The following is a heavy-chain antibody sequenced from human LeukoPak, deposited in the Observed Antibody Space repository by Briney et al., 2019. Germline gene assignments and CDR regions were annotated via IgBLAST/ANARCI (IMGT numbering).Heavy chain of an antibody. Sequence: GGSLRLSCAASGFAVSTSYMNWVRQAPGKGLEWVSVIYGGGSTYYADSVRGRFTISRDNSKNTLYLQMNSLRAEDTALYFCARGYSSGWPDFWGQGTLVTVSS. D-gene: IGHD6-25*01. V-gene: IGHV3-53*01. CDR2: IYGGGST. CDR1: GFAVSTSY. J-gene: IGHJ4*02. CDR3: ARGYSSGWPDF.